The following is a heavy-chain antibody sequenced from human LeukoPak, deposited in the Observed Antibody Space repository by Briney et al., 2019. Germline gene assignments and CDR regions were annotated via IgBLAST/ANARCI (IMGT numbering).Heavy chain of an antibody. CDR1: GFTFSDYY. D-gene: IGHD6-6*01. Sequence: GGSLRLSCAASGFTFSDYYMSWIRQAPGKGLEWVSYISSSGSTIYYADSVKGRFTISRDNAKNSLYLQMNSLRAEDMALYYCAKSVSREYSSSSGDYFDYWGQGTLVTVSS. CDR2: ISSSGSTI. J-gene: IGHJ4*02. CDR3: AKSVSREYSSSSGDYFDY. V-gene: IGHV3-11*01.